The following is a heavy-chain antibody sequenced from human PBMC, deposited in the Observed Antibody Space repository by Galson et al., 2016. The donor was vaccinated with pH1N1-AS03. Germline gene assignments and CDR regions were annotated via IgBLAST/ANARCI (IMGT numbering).Heavy chain of an antibody. CDR3: VMDTTTWMRFDY. V-gene: IGHV4-39*07. Sequence: ETLSLTCSVSGDSVISKNYYWGWVRQPPGKGLEWIGSISFRGSSYYNPSLKSRVRISIDESNNQFSLDLNSVTAADTALYDCVMDTTTWMRFDYWGQGVLVIVSS. CDR1: GDSVISKNYY. D-gene: IGHD1-1*01. J-gene: IGHJ4*02. CDR2: ISFRGSS.